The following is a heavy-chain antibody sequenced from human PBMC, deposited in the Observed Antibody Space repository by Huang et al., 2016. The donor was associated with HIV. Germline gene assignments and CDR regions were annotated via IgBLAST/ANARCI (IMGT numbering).Heavy chain of an antibody. CDR1: GGSISSSSFY. V-gene: IGHV4-39*01. CDR3: ARHMDCSSSSCLAGGHERGPFDM. J-gene: IGHJ3*02. D-gene: IGHD2-2*01. CDR2: IYYSGST. Sequence: QLQLQESGPGLVKPSETLSLTCSVSGGSISSSSFYWGWIRQPPGRGLEGIGSIYYSGSTFYNPSLKSRVTLSVDTSKNQFALRLSSVTAADTSAYYCARHMDCSSSSCLAGGHERGPFDMWGQGTMVTVSS.